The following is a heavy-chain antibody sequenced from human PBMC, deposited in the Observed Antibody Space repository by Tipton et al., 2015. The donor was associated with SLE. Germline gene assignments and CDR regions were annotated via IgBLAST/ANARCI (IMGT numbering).Heavy chain of an antibody. V-gene: IGHV4-39*02. CDR3: ARDRIAAAGFDY. D-gene: IGHD6-13*01. J-gene: IGHJ4*02. CDR2: IYYSGST. CDR1: GGSISSSSYY. Sequence: TLSLTCTVSGGSISSSSYYWGWIRQPPGKGLEWIGSIYYSGSTYYNPSLKSRVTISVDTSKNQFSPKLSSVTAADTAVYYCARDRIAAAGFDYWGQGTLVTVSS.